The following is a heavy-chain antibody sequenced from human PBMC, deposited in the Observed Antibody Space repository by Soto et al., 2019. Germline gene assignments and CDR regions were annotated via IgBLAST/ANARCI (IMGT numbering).Heavy chain of an antibody. Sequence: ASVKVSCKASGYTFTSYAIHWVRQAPGQRLEWMGWINAGNGNTKCSQKFQGRVTITRDTSASTAYMELSSLRSEDTAVYYCARSPGYSYGDYWGQGTLVTSPQ. CDR2: INAGNGNT. CDR3: ARSPGYSYGDY. J-gene: IGHJ4*02. CDR1: GYTFTSYA. V-gene: IGHV1-3*01. D-gene: IGHD5-18*01.